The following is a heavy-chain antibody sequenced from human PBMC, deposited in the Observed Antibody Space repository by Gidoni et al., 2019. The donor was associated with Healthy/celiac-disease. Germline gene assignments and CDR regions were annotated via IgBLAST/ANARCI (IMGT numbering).Heavy chain of an antibody. CDR1: GYTFTSYD. Sequence: QVQLVQSXXEVKKPGASVKVSCTASGYTFTSYDINWVRQATEPGLEWMVWMNPNSGNTGDAQKFQGRVTMTRNTSISTAYMELSSLRSEDTAVYYCARGESIAAAGTTRGASDYWGQGTLVTVSS. V-gene: IGHV1-8*01. CDR2: MNPNSGNT. J-gene: IGHJ4*02. D-gene: IGHD6-13*01. CDR3: ARGESIAAAGTTRGASDY.